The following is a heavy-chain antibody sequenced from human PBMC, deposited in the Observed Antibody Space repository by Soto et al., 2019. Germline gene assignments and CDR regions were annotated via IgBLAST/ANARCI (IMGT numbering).Heavy chain of an antibody. CDR2: IYWGDDK. Sequence: QMTLKESGPTVVKPTQTLTLTCTFFFFSLVTSGVGVGWIRQPPVKALDWLALIYWGDDKRYNPSLKSRLTISKDTSKNQVVLTMTNMYPVDTATYYCARRPLEYSGFLLGGYFNLLGQGTLVTVSS. J-gene: IGHJ4*02. D-gene: IGHD1-26*01. CDR1: FFSLVTSGVG. CDR3: ARRPLEYSGFLLGGYFNL. V-gene: IGHV2-5*02.